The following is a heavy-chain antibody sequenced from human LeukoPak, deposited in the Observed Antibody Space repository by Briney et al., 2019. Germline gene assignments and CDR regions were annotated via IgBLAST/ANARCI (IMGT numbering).Heavy chain of an antibody. J-gene: IGHJ4*02. Sequence: SQTLSLTCSVSGGSVSSGDYYWTWTRQPPGKGLEWIGYIYHSGNTYYNPSLKGRVTISIDPSKNEFSLKLTSVTAADTAVYFCARKSGNAYYFDYWGQGTLVTVSS. V-gene: IGHV4-30-4*01. D-gene: IGHD3-10*01. CDR2: IYHSGNT. CDR1: GGSVSSGDYY. CDR3: ARKSGNAYYFDY.